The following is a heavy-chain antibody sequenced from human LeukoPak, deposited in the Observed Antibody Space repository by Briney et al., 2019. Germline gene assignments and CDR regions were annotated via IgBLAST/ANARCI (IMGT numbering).Heavy chain of an antibody. CDR1: GFTFSDYY. Sequence: GRSLRLSCAASGFTFSDYYMSWIRQAAGKGLEWVSYISSSGSTIYYADSVKGRFTISRDNAKNSLYLQMNSLRAEDTAVYYCARDLSGTMVRGFFDYWGQGTLVTVSS. CDR3: ARDLSGTMVRGFFDY. D-gene: IGHD3-10*01. V-gene: IGHV3-11*04. CDR2: ISSSGSTI. J-gene: IGHJ4*02.